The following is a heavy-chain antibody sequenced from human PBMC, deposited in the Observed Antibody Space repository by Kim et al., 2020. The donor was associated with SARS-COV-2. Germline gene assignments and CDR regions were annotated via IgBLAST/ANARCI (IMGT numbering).Heavy chain of an antibody. D-gene: IGHD6-6*01. V-gene: IGHV4-4*02. CDR3: ASKADSSSGYYYGMDV. J-gene: IGHJ6*02. CDR1: GGSISSSNW. CDR2: IYHSGST. Sequence: SETLSLTCAVSGGSISSSNWWSWVRQPPGKGLEWIGEIYHSGSTNYNPSLKSRVTISVDKSKNQFSLKLSSVTAADTAVYYCASKADSSSGYYYGMDVWGQGTTVTVSS.